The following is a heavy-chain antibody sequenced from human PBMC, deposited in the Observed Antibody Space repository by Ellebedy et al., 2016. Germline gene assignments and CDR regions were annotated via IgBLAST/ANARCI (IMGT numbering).Heavy chain of an antibody. J-gene: IGHJ4*02. CDR3: AKETLGYSGFFDY. V-gene: IGHV3-30*18. CDR1: GFRFTNHG. Sequence: GGSLRLXCAASGFRFTNHGMHWVRQAPGKGLEWVAIISYDGSKIDYADSVKGRFTISRDIPENTLYLQMNSLRVEDTAVYYCAKETLGYSGFFDYWGQGTLVTVSS. CDR2: ISYDGSKI. D-gene: IGHD5-12*01.